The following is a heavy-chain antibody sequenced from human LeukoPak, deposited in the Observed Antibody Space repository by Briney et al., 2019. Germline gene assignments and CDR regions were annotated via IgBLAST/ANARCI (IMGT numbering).Heavy chain of an antibody. J-gene: IGHJ3*02. CDR3: ARGSRVTTRLDAFDI. CDR2: LYSGGSI. V-gene: IGHV3-53*01. Sequence: GGSLRLSCAASGFTVSANHMSWVRQTPGEGLEWVSTLYSGGSIYYADSVKGRFTISRGNSKNTLYLQMNSLRVEDTAVYYCARGSRVTTRLDAFDIWGQGTMVTVSS. D-gene: IGHD4-17*01. CDR1: GFTVSANH.